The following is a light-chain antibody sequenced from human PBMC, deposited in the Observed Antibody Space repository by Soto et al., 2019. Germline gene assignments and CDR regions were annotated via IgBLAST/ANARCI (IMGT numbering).Light chain of an antibody. CDR2: GAS. Sequence: EIVLTQSPGTLSFSPGERATLSCRASQSVTSSYLAWYQQKPGQAPRLVIHGASTRASGIPDRFSGSGSGTDFTLTISRLEPEECAAYYCKQNGRSPMESFGQVIKVDI. V-gene: IGKV3-20*01. J-gene: IGKJ1*01. CDR3: KQNGRSPMES. CDR1: QSVTSSY.